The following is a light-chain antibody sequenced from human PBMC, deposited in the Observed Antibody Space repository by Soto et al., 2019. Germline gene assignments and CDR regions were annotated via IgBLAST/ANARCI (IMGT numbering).Light chain of an antibody. J-gene: IGLJ3*02. CDR2: DVI. V-gene: IGLV2-14*01. CDR1: SSDVGGYNY. CDR3: TSYTSSISLV. Sequence: QSALTQPASVSGSPGQSITISCTGTSSDVGGYNYVSWYQQHPGKVPKLMIYDVIYRPSGVSNRFSGSKSGNTASLTISGLPAEDEAHYYCTSYTSSISLVFGGGTKLTVL.